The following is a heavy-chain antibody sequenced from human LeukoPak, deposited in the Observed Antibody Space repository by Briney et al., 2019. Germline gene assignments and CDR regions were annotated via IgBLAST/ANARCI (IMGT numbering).Heavy chain of an antibody. J-gene: IGHJ5*02. D-gene: IGHD1-20*01. CDR2: ISAYNGNT. V-gene: IGHV1-18*01. CDR1: GYTFTSYG. CDR3: ARDLGYNWNVDWFDL. Sequence: GASVTVSFTASGYTFTSYGISWVRQAPGQGLEWMGWISAYNGNTNYAQKLQGRVTMTTDTSTSTAYMELRSLRSDDTAVYYCARDLGYNWNVDWFDLWGEGTVVTVSS.